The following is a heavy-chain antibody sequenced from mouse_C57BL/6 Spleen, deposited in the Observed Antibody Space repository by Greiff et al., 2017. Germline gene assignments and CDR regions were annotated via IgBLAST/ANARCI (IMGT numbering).Heavy chain of an antibody. V-gene: IGHV7-3*01. Sequence: EVKLMESGGGLVQPGGSLSLSCAASGFTFTDYYMSWVRQPPGKALEWLGFIRNKANGYTTEYSASVKGRLTISRDNSQSILYLQMNALSAEDSATYYCASYSNYWDYWGQGTTLTVSS. J-gene: IGHJ2*01. CDR1: GFTFTDYY. CDR2: IRNKANGYTT. CDR3: ASYSNYWDY.